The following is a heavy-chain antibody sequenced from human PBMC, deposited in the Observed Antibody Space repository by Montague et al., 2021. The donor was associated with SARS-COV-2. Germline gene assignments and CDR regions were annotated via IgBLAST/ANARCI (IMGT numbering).Heavy chain of an antibody. V-gene: IGHV4-39*01. Sequence: SETLSITCTVSGGSISSSSYYWGWIRQPPGKGLEWIGSIYYSGSTYYNPSLKSRVTISVDTSKNQFSLKLSSVTAADTAVYYCARQMGQSSIFGVVIQYYFDYWGQGTLVTVSS. CDR2: IYYSGST. CDR1: GGSISSSSYY. CDR3: ARQMGQSSIFGVVIQYYFDY. J-gene: IGHJ4*02. D-gene: IGHD3-3*01.